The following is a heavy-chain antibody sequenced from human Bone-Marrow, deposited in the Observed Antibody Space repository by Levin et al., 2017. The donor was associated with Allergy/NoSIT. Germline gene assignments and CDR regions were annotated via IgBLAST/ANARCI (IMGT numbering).Heavy chain of an antibody. Sequence: GESLKISCAASGFTFSDYYMSWIRQAPGKGLEWVSYISGSGSTIYYADSVKGRFTISRDNAKNSLYLQLESLRDDDTAVYYCARYVAAAGDFDYWGQGTLVTVSS. CDR3: ARYVAAAGDFDY. D-gene: IGHD6-13*01. J-gene: IGHJ4*02. CDR1: GFTFSDYY. CDR2: ISGSGSTI. V-gene: IGHV3-11*01.